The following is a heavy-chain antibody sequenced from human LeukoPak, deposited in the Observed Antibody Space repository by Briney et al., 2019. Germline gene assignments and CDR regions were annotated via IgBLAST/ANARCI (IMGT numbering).Heavy chain of an antibody. CDR3: AKDLEGRPKDY. J-gene: IGHJ4*02. CDR2: ISGSGGST. CDR1: GFTFSSYA. V-gene: IGHV3-23*01. D-gene: IGHD1-1*01. Sequence: GRSLRLSCAAPGFTFSSYAMSWVRQAPGKGLEWVSAISGSGGSTYYADSVKGRFTISRDNSKNTLYLQMNSLRAEDTAVYYCAKDLEGRPKDYWGQGTLVTVSS.